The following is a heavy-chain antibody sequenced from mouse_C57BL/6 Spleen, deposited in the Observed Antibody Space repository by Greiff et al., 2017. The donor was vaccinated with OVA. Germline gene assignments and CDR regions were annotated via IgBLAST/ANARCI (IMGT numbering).Heavy chain of an antibody. D-gene: IGHD1-3*01. CDR3: TRESGPYFDY. CDR2: IDPETGGT. CDR1: GYTFTDYE. Sequence: VNVVESGAELVRPGASVTLSCKASGYTFTDYEMHWVKQTPVHGLEWIGAIDPETGGTAYNQKFKGKAILTADKSSSTAYMELRSLTSEDSAVYYCTRESGPYFDYWGQGTTLTVSS. V-gene: IGHV1-15*01. J-gene: IGHJ2*01.